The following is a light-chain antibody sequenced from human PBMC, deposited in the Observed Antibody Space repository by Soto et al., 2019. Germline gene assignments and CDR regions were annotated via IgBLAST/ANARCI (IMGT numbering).Light chain of an antibody. V-gene: IGKV1-39*01. CDR1: HSISSY. Sequence: DIQMTQSPSSLSASIGDRVIIACRAGHSISSYLNWYQQKPGKAPKLLIYAASSLQSGVPSRFSGSGSGTDFTLTINSLQPEDFATYYCQHTYSAPYTFGQGTKLEIK. CDR2: AAS. J-gene: IGKJ2*01. CDR3: QHTYSAPYT.